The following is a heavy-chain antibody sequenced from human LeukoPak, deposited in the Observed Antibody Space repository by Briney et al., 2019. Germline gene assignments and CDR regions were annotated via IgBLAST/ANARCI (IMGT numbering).Heavy chain of an antibody. Sequence: QSLSPTCTVSGGSISSSSDYWGWIRQPPGNGLEWIGSIYYSGSTYYNPSLKSRVTISVDTSKNQFSLKLSSVTAADTAVYYCARAGIAAAGLDAFDIWGQGTMVTVSS. J-gene: IGHJ3*02. D-gene: IGHD6-13*01. CDR3: ARAGIAAAGLDAFDI. V-gene: IGHV4-39*07. CDR2: IYYSGST. CDR1: GGSISSSSDY.